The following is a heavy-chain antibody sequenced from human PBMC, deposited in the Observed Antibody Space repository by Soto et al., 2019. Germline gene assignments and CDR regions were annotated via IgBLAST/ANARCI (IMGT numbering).Heavy chain of an antibody. CDR2: ISKDGNDQ. J-gene: IGHJ4*02. D-gene: IGHD1-26*01. V-gene: IGHV3-30*18. CDR3: AKDRWEFTRYFDS. Sequence: QVQLVESGGGVVQPGTSLRLSCAASGFTFSTYAMHWVRQAPDKGLEWVAMISKDGNDQYYADSVKGRFTVSRDNSKNTVSLQMHSLRPEDTAFYYCAKDRWEFTRYFDSWGQGTLVTVSS. CDR1: GFTFSTYA.